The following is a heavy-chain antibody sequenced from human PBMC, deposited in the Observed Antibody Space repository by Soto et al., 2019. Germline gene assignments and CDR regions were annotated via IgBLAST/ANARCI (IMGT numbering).Heavy chain of an antibody. J-gene: IGHJ4*02. CDR1: GGTFSSYA. CDR2: IIPIFGTA. D-gene: IGHD3-22*01. V-gene: IGHV1-69*01. CDR3: ARGCRAGYYYDRSGYYLGYYFDY. Sequence: QVQLVQSGAEVKKPGSSVKVSCKASGGTFSSYAISWVRQAPGQGLEWMGGIIPIFGTANYAQKFQGRVTITADESTSTAYMELSSLRSEETAVYYCARGCRAGYYYDRSGYYLGYYFDYWGQGTLVTVSS.